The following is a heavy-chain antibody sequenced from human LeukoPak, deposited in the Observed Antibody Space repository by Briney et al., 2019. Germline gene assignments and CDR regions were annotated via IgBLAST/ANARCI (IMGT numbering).Heavy chain of an antibody. Sequence: AGGSLRLSCAASGFTFSTYGISWVRQAPGKGLEWVSVISDSGSSTYYADSVKGRFTISRDNSKSTLYLQMNSLRAEDTAIYYCANTLIAAAGLAPYYFDYWGQGTLVTVSS. J-gene: IGHJ4*02. CDR2: ISDSGSST. CDR3: ANTLIAAAGLAPYYFDY. CDR1: GFTFSTYG. D-gene: IGHD6-13*01. V-gene: IGHV3-23*01.